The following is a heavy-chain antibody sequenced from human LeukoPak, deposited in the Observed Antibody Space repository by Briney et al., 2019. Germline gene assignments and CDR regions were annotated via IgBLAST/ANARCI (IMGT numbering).Heavy chain of an antibody. CDR1: GITFSGHW. J-gene: IGHJ5*02. CDR2: INTDSSST. CDR3: AREELEPSTHPFDP. Sequence: PGGSLRLSCAASGITFSGHWMHWVRQTPGKGLVWVSRINTDSSSTAYADSVKGRFTISRDNAKNTVYLQMNSLRVDDTAVYYCAREELEPSTHPFDPWGQGTLVTVSS. D-gene: IGHD1-7*01. V-gene: IGHV3-74*03.